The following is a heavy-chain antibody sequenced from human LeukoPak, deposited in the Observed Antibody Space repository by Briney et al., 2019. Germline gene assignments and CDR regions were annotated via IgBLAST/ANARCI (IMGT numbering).Heavy chain of an antibody. Sequence: GTSLRLSCKTSGFIFSNYAMHWVRQAPGKGLDWVAMIWHDGATKFYADSVKGRFTISRDNSKDTLYLQMDSLRAEDTAVFYLARELLGEGPCAFDVWGQGTIVTVSS. CDR2: IWHDGATK. V-gene: IGHV3-33*01. CDR3: ARELLGEGPCAFDV. CDR1: GFIFSNYA. J-gene: IGHJ3*01. D-gene: IGHD3-16*01.